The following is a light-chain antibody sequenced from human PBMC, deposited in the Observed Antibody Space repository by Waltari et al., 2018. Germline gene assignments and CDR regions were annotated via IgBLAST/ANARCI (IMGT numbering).Light chain of an antibody. CDR3: AAWDDSLSAPWV. V-gene: IGLV1-47*01. CDR1: SPNIGSNY. J-gene: IGLJ3*02. CDR2: RNN. Sequence: QSVLTQPPSASGTPGQRVTISCSGGSPNIGSNYVYWYQQLPGTAPKLLIYRNNQRPSGVPDRFSGSKSGTSASLAISGLRSEDEADYYCAAWDDSLSAPWVFGGGTKLTVL.